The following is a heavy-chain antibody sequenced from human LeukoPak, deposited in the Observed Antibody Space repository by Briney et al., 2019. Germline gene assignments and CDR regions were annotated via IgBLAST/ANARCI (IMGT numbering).Heavy chain of an antibody. CDR3: AKWKYSNSGIDDY. V-gene: IGHV3-23*01. D-gene: IGHD6-6*01. Sequence: GVSLRLSCAASGFTFSSYAMNWVRQAPGKGLEWVSGISASSSIYYADSVKCRFTISRDNSKNTLYLQVNSLRADDTAVYYCAKWKYSNSGIDDYWGQGTLVTVSS. CDR2: ISASSSI. J-gene: IGHJ4*02. CDR1: GFTFSSYA.